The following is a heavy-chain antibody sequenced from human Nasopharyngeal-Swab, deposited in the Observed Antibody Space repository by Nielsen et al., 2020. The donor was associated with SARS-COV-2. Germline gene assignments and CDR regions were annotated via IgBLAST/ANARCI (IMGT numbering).Heavy chain of an antibody. J-gene: IGHJ3*02. D-gene: IGHD3-9*01. CDR1: GFTFDDYA. Sequence: SLKISCAASGFTFDDYAMHWVRQAPGKGLEWVSGISWNSGSIGYADSVKGRFTISRDNAKSSPYLQMNSLRAEDTALYYCAKITPVDDAFDIWGQGTMVTVSS. CDR3: AKITPVDDAFDI. CDR2: ISWNSGSI. V-gene: IGHV3-9*01.